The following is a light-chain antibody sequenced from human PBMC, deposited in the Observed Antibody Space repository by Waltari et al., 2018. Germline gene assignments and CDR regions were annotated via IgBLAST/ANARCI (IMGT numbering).Light chain of an antibody. CDR1: QSISKY. Sequence: VLTQSPRTLSLSPGETATLSCRASQSISKYLVWYQQRPGHAPRLLIYAASTRATGVPDRFSGSGYGTDFTLTISRLEPEDFAVYYCQNHERLPATFGQGTKVEIK. J-gene: IGKJ1*01. CDR3: QNHERLPAT. CDR2: AAS. V-gene: IGKV3-20*01.